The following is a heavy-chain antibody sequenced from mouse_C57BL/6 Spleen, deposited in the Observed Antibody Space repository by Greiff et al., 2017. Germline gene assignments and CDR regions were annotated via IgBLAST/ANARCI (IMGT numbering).Heavy chain of an antibody. D-gene: IGHD6-5*01. CDR1: GFTFTDYY. Sequence: DVKLVQPGGGLVQPGGSLSLSCAASGFTFTDYYMSWVRQPPGKALEWMGFIRNKTNGYTTEYSATVKGRFTISRDNSQSILYLQMNALRAEDSATYYCARSRYAYFGDWGQGATLTVAS. V-gene: IGHV7-3*01. J-gene: IGHJ2*01. CDR2: IRNKTNGYTT. CDR3: ARSRYAYFGD.